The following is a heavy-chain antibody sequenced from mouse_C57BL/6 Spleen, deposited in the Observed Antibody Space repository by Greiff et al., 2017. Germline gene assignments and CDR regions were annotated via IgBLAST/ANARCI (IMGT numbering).Heavy chain of an antibody. CDR1: GYTFTSYW. J-gene: IGHJ3*01. CDR3: ASSSAGYWFAY. Sequence: QVQLQQPGAELVMPGASVKLSCKASGYTFTSYWMHWVKQRPGQGLEWIGEIDPSDSYTNYNQKFKGKSTLTVDKSSSTAYMQLSSLTSEDSAVYYCASSSAGYWFAYWGQGTLVTVSA. D-gene: IGHD3-2*02. V-gene: IGHV1-69*01. CDR2: IDPSDSYT.